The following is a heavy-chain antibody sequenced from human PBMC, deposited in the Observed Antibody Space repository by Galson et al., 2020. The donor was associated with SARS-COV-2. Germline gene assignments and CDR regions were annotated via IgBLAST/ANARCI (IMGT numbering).Heavy chain of an antibody. D-gene: IGHD2-15*01. V-gene: IGHV4-59*01. J-gene: IGHJ6*02. Sequence: ETSETLSLTCTVSGVSISTFYWGWVRQPPGKGLDWIGYVYHSGGTNYNPSLKSRLTISHDTSKNQFSLNLRSVTAADTAVYYCARTLGCSGGSCYGMDVWGQGTTVTVPS. CDR2: VYHSGGT. CDR1: GVSISTFY. CDR3: ARTLGCSGGSCYGMDV.